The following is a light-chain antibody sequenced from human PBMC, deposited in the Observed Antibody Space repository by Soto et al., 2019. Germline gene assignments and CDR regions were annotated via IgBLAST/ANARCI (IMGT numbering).Light chain of an antibody. CDR1: QSVSSY. CDR3: QQRSNWPLT. J-gene: IGKJ4*01. V-gene: IGKV3-11*01. Sequence: EIVLTQSPATLSLSPGERATLSCRTSQSVSSYLAWYQQKAGQAPRLLIYDASTRATGIPARSSGSGSGTDFTLTISSLEPEDFAVYYCQQRSNWPLTFGGGTKVEIK. CDR2: DAS.